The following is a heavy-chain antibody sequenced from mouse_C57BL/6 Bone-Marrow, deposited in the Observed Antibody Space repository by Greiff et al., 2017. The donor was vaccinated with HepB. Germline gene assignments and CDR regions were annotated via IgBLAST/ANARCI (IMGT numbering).Heavy chain of an antibody. J-gene: IGHJ4*01. CDR2: ISNLAYSI. V-gene: IGHV5-15*04. Sequence: DVQLVESGGGLVQPGGSLKLSCAASGFTFSDYGMAWVRQAPRKGPEWVAFISNLAYSIYYADTVTGRFTISRENAKNTLYLEMSSLRSEDTAMYYCARRSLFITTVVATDYYAMDYWGQGTSVTVSS. CDR3: ARRSLFITTVVATDYYAMDY. CDR1: GFTFSDYG. D-gene: IGHD1-1*01.